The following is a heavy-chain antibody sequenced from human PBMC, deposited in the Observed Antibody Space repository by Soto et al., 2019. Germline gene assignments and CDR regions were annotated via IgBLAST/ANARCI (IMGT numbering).Heavy chain of an antibody. D-gene: IGHD2-15*01. CDR2: IVPLFGTV. CDR3: ARGVVGVAARQLGGFGP. CDR1: GGTFSNYA. V-gene: IGHV1-69*01. J-gene: IGHJ5*02. Sequence: QVQLVQSGAEVKKPGSSVKVSCKASGGTFSNYAISWMRQAPGQGLEWMGGIVPLFGTVKYAQKFQGRLTITADESTTTAYMEVSSLRFEDTAVYYCARGVVGVAARQLGGFGPWGQGTLITVSS.